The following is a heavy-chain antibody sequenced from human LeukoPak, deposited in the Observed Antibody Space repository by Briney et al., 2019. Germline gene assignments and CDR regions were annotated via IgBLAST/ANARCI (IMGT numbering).Heavy chain of an antibody. CDR3: ARDYSSSSRVRLNYYYYMDV. CDR1: GFTFSSYA. D-gene: IGHD6-6*01. V-gene: IGHV3-23*01. CDR2: ISGSGGST. J-gene: IGHJ6*03. Sequence: GGSLRLSCAASGFTFSSYAMSWVRQAPGKGLEWVSAISGSGGSTYYADSVKGRFTISRDNAKNSLYLQMNSLRAEDTAVYYCARDYSSSSRVRLNYYYYMDVWGKGTTVTASS.